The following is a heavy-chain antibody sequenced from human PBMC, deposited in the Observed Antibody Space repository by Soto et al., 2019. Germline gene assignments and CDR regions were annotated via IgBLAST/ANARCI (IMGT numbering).Heavy chain of an antibody. CDR1: GYSFTSYW. Sequence: GESLKISCHGSGYSFTSYWINWVRQMPGKGLEWMGIIYPGDSDTRYSPSFQGQVTISADKSINTAYLQWRSLKASDTAVFYCARHHGSPGSYFGMDVWGQGTTVTAP. CDR2: IYPGDSDT. V-gene: IGHV5-51*01. J-gene: IGHJ6*02. CDR3: ARHHGSPGSYFGMDV. D-gene: IGHD6-13*01.